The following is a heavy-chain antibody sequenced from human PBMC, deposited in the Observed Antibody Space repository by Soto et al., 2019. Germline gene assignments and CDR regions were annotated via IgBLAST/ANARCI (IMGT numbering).Heavy chain of an antibody. Sequence: QVPLVQSGAEVKKPGASVKVSCKASGYTFTSYGISWVRQAPGQGLEWMGWISAYNGNTNYAQKLQGRVTMTTDTSTSTAYMELRSLRSDDTAVYYCARVVLGYSGYDSGRFDPWGQGTLVTVSS. V-gene: IGHV1-18*04. J-gene: IGHJ5*02. CDR1: GYTFTSYG. CDR2: ISAYNGNT. D-gene: IGHD5-12*01. CDR3: ARVVLGYSGYDSGRFDP.